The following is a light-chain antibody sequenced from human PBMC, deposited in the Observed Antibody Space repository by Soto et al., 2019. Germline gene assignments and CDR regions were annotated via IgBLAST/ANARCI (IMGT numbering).Light chain of an antibody. CDR2: KAS. V-gene: IGKV1-5*03. CDR3: QHYNSYSEV. Sequence: DIQMTQSPSTLSGSVGDRVTITCRASQTISSWLAWYQQKPGKAPKLLIYKASTLKSGVPSRFSGSGPGTEFTLTISSLQPDDFATYYCQHYNSYSEVFGQGTKVELK. J-gene: IGKJ1*01. CDR1: QTISSW.